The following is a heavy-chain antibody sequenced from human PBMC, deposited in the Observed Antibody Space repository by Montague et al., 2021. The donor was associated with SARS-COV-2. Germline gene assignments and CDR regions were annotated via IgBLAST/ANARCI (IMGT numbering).Heavy chain of an antibody. CDR1: GGSIDSSSYH. Sequence: SETLSLTCTVSGGSIDSSSYHWDWIRQSPGKGLEWIGSIYYSGSTSYYNPSLRSRVTISADTSKNQFSLKLTSVTAADTAVYYCARYRRDGSYCLDYWGQGTLVTVSS. V-gene: IGHV4-39*01. CDR2: IYYSGSTS. J-gene: IGHJ4*02. CDR3: ARYRRDGSYCLDY. D-gene: IGHD5-24*01.